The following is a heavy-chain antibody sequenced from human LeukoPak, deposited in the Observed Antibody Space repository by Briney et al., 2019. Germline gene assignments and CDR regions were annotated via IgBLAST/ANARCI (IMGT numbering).Heavy chain of an antibody. CDR2: MNPNSGNT. V-gene: IGHV1-8*03. Sequence: ASVKVSCKASGYTFTSYDINWVRQATGQGLEWMGWMNPNSGNTGHAQKFQGRVTITRNTSISTAYMELSSLRSEDTAVYYCARGLFLEWLTWFDPWGQGTLVTVSS. CDR1: GYTFTSYD. CDR3: ARGLFLEWLTWFDP. J-gene: IGHJ5*02. D-gene: IGHD3-3*01.